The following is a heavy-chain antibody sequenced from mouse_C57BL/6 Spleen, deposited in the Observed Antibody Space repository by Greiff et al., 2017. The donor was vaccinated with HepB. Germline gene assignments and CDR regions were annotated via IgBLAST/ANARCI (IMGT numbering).Heavy chain of an antibody. CDR3: ARPVYPWYFDV. Sequence: EVMLVESGGGLVKPGGSLKLSCAASGFTFSDYGMHWVRQAPEKGLEWVAYISSGSSTIYYADTVKGRFTISRDNAKNTLFLQMTSLRSEDTAMYYCARPVYPWYFDVWGTGTTVTVSS. V-gene: IGHV5-17*01. D-gene: IGHD2-3*01. CDR2: ISSGSSTI. J-gene: IGHJ1*03. CDR1: GFTFSDYG.